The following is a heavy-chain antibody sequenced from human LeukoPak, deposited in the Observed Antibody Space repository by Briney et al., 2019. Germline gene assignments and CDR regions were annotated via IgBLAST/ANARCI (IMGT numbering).Heavy chain of an antibody. D-gene: IGHD3-22*01. J-gene: IGHJ5*02. CDR3: ARGYHSSGYNWFDP. CDR1: GGSFSGYY. Sequence: SETLSLTCAVYGGSFSGYYWSWIRQPPGKGLEWIGEINHSGSTNYNPSLKRRVTISVDTSKNQFSLKLSSVTAADTAVYYCARGYHSSGYNWFDPWGQGTLVTVSS. V-gene: IGHV4-34*01. CDR2: INHSGST.